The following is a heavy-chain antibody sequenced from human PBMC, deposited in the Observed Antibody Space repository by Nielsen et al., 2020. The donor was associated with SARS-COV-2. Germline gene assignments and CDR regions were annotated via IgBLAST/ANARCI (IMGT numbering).Heavy chain of an antibody. CDR1: GDTLAQLS. V-gene: IGHV1-24*01. CDR3: ATGPSGSSWFY. CDR2: FDPQDGET. J-gene: IGHJ4*02. Sequence: ASVKVSCKVPGDTLAQLSMHWVRQAPGKGLEWMGEFDPQDGETTYSPKFQGRVTMTEDTSTSTAYMELRSLRSDDTAVYYCATGPSGSSWFYWGQGTLVTVSS. D-gene: IGHD6-13*01.